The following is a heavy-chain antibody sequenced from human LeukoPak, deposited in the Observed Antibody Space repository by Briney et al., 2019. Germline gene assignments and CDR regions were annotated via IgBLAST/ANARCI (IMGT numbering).Heavy chain of an antibody. CDR3: ARELKYSSGWYGAYFDY. Sequence: SETLSLTCAVYGGSFSGYYWSWIRQPPGKGLEWIGEINHSGSTNYNPSLKSRVTISVDTSKNQFSLKLSSVTAADTAVYYCARELKYSSGWYGAYFDYWGQGTLVTVSS. CDR2: INHSGST. CDR1: GGSFSGYY. D-gene: IGHD6-19*01. V-gene: IGHV4-34*01. J-gene: IGHJ4*02.